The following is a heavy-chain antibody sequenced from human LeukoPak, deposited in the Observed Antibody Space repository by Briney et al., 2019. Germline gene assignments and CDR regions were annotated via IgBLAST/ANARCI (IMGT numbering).Heavy chain of an antibody. CDR2: INPNSGGT. CDR1: GYTFTGYY. D-gene: IGHD6-19*01. CDR3: ARAAVAAGYYGMDV. Sequence: ASVKVSCKASGYTFTGYYMHWVRQAPGQGLEWMGWINPNSGGTNYAQKFQGWVTMTRDTSISTAYMELSRLRSDDTAVYYCARAAVAAGYYGMDVWGQGTTVTVSS. J-gene: IGHJ6*02. V-gene: IGHV1-2*04.